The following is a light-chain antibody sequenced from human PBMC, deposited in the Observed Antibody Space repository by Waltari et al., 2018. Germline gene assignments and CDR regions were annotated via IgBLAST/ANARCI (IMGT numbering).Light chain of an antibody. J-gene: IGKJ2*01. CDR3: QQYYSIPYT. CDR1: QSVLYSSNNKNY. Sequence: CKSSQSVLYSSNNKNYLAWYQQKPGQPPKLLIYWASTRESGVPDRFSGSGSGTDFTLTISSLQAEDVAIYYCQQYYSIPYTFGQGTKLEIK. CDR2: WAS. V-gene: IGKV4-1*01.